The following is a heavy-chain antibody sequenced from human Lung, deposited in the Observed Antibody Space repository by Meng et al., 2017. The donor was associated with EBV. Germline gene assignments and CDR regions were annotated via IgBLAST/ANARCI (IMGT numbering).Heavy chain of an antibody. V-gene: IGHV4-34*01. D-gene: IGHD6-19*01. J-gene: IGHJ4*02. Sequence: QVQLPQWGAGLLKPSETLSLTCAVYGGSFSGYYWSWIRQPPGKGLEWIGEINHSGSTNYNPSLKSRVTISVDTSKNQFSLKLSSVTAADTAVYYCARSYSSGWYTLFDYWGQGTLVTVSS. CDR2: INHSGST. CDR1: GGSFSGYY. CDR3: ARSYSSGWYTLFDY.